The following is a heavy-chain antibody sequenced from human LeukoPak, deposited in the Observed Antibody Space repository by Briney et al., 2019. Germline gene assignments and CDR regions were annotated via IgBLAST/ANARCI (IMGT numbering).Heavy chain of an antibody. CDR1: GYTFTSYD. D-gene: IGHD1-26*01. CDR3: ARISGSYWTFDY. CDR2: MNPNSGNT. V-gene: IGHV1-8*01. Sequence: PTASVTVSCKASGYTFTSYDINWVRQATGQGLEWMGWMNPNSGNTGYAQKFQGRVTMTRDTSTSTVYMELSSLRSEDTAVYYCARISGSYWTFDYWGQGTLVTVSS. J-gene: IGHJ4*02.